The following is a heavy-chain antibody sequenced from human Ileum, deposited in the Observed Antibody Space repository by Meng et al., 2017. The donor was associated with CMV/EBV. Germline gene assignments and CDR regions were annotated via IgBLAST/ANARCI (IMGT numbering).Heavy chain of an antibody. V-gene: IGHV4-4*07. CDR2: ISTSGDT. CDR3: ARSVAGTRGVFDY. Sequence: QVQLQESGPRLVKPSGXLSLPCTVSGGSIYTYHWSWIRQPAGKGLEWIGRISTSGDTDYNPSLKSRITMSVDTSKDQLSLNLNSVTAADTALYYCARSVAGTRGVFDYLGQGALGTVSS. CDR1: GGSIYTYH. D-gene: IGHD1-26*01. J-gene: IGHJ4*02.